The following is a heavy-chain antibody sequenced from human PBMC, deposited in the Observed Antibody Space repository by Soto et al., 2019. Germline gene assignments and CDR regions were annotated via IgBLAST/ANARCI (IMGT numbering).Heavy chain of an antibody. Sequence: QVQLVQSAGEVKKPGASAIVSCQASGYTFRNYIIAWLRQAPGQGLEWMGWISPYNGNTNYARQFRGMVTLATETTSSAAYLELRNLGSVDAATYFFAGYCAGNACYSRHYYAMDVWCQGDTVSVSS. J-gene: IGHJ6*02. CDR2: ISPYNGNT. V-gene: IGHV1-18*01. CDR1: GYTFRNYI. D-gene: IGHD2-21*02. CDR3: AGYCAGNACYSRHYYAMDV.